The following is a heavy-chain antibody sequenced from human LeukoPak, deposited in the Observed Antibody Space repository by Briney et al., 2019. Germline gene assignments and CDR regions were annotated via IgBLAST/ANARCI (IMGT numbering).Heavy chain of an antibody. V-gene: IGHV1-8*01. CDR2: MNPNSGNT. D-gene: IGHD6-13*01. Sequence: GASVKVSCKASGYTFTSYDINWVRQATGQGLEWMGWMNPNSGNTGYAQKFQGRVTMTRNTSISTAYMELSSLRSEDTAVYYCARGRFLWQPSPFDPWGQGNLVTVSS. CDR3: ARGRFLWQPSPFDP. CDR1: GYTFTSYD. J-gene: IGHJ5*02.